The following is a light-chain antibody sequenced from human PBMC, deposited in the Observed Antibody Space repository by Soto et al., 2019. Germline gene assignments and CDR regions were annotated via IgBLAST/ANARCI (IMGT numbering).Light chain of an antibody. CDR2: TAS. J-gene: IGKJ5*01. Sequence: DIQMTQSPSSLSASVGDRVTITCRASQTISNYLNWYQQTPGNAPKLLISTASTLQSGVPSRFSGSGSGTDFTLTINSLQPEDFATYYCQQSYSTSITFGQGTRLEIK. CDR1: QTISNY. CDR3: QQSYSTSIT. V-gene: IGKV1-39*01.